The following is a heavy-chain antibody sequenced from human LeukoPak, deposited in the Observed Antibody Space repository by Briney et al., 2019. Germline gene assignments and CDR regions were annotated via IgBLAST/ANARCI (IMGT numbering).Heavy chain of an antibody. CDR1: GFTFSDYS. CDR2: IGIDSGNT. J-gene: IGHJ4*02. D-gene: IGHD5-24*01. CDR3: AGDYKYAFDN. Sequence: GGSLRLSCAASGFTFSDYSMNWVCQAPGKGLEWISYIGIDSGNTNYADSVKGRFTISGDKAKNSLYLQMNSLRVEDTAVYYCAGDYKYAFDNWGQGTLVTVSS. V-gene: IGHV3-48*01.